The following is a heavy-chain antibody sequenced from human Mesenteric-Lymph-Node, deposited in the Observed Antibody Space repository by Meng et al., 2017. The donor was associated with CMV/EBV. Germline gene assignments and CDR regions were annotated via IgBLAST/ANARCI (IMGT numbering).Heavy chain of an antibody. J-gene: IGHJ4*02. Sequence: SETLSLTCSVYGGSFGGYYWSWIRQPPGKRLEWIGEIDHSGGTNYNSSLKSRVTISVDTSKNLFSLKLSSVTAADTAVYYCAGRHPYYYDSSGYNYWGQGTLVTVSS. CDR2: IDHSGGT. D-gene: IGHD3-22*01. CDR1: GGSFGGYY. CDR3: AGRHPYYYDSSGYNY. V-gene: IGHV4-34*01.